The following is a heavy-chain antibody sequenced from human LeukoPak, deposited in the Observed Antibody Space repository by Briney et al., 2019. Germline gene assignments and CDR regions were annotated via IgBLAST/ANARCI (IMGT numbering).Heavy chain of an antibody. CDR2: INHSGST. Sequence: SETLSLTCAVYGGSFSGYYWSWIRQPPGKGLEWIGEINHSGSTNYNPSLKSRVTISVDTSKNQFSLKLSSVTAADTAVYYCARDRLTYYGSGSYYTYYYYMDVWGKGTTVTISS. J-gene: IGHJ6*03. CDR3: ARDRLTYYGSGSYYTYYYYMDV. CDR1: GGSFSGYY. D-gene: IGHD3-10*01. V-gene: IGHV4-34*01.